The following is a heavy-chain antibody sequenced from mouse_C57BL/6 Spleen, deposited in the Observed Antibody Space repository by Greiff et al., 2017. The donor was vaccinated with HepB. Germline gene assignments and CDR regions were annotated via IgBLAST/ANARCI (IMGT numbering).Heavy chain of an antibody. Sequence: VQLQQPGAELVRPGSSVKLSCKASGYTFTSYWMHWVKQRPIQGLEWIGNIDPSDSETHYNQKFKDKATLTVDKSSSTAYMQLSSLTSEDSAVYYCAKGTTVGDFDYWGQGTTLTVSS. CDR3: AKGTTVGDFDY. J-gene: IGHJ2*01. CDR1: GYTFTSYW. CDR2: IDPSDSET. V-gene: IGHV1-52*01. D-gene: IGHD1-1*01.